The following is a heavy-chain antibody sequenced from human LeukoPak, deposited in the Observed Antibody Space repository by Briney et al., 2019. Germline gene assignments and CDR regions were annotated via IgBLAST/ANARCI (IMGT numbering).Heavy chain of an antibody. CDR2: ISSSSTYT. CDR1: GLPFSSYG. D-gene: IGHD6-19*01. CDR3: ARDAAPGIGVAGTSDD. V-gene: IGHV3-21*01. Sequence: PGESLRLSCAASGLPFSSYGMHWVRQAPGKGLEWVPSISSSSTYTYYTDSVKGRFTISRDNAKNSLYLQMNSLRADETAVYYCARDAAPGIGVAGTSDDWGQGTLVTVS. J-gene: IGHJ4*02.